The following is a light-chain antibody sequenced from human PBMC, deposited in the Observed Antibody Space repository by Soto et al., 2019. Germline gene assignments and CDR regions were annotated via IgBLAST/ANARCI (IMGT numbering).Light chain of an antibody. CDR2: AAS. J-gene: IGKJ5*01. Sequence: IPLTQSPSSLSASVGDRVTITCRASQGISSYLAWYQQKPGKAPKLLIYAASTLQSGAPPRFSGSGSGTDFTLTITILQPEYFASYYCQQLNSYPITFCQGTRLDIK. V-gene: IGKV1-9*01. CDR3: QQLNSYPIT. CDR1: QGISSY.